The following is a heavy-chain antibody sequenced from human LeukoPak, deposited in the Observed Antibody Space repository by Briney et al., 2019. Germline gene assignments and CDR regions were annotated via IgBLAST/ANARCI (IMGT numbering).Heavy chain of an antibody. CDR1: GFRFIDYY. J-gene: IGHJ3*01. CDR3: ARDSGACRGCAFDV. CDR2: LNRDGSVK. V-gene: IGHV3-7*01. Sequence: GGSLRLSCVASGFRFIDYYMSWVRQAPGKGLEWVANLNRDGSVKNYVDSVKGRFTISRDNTKNSVYLQMNSLRAEDMAVFYCARDSGACRGCAFDVWGHGTLVTVSS. D-gene: IGHD5-12*01.